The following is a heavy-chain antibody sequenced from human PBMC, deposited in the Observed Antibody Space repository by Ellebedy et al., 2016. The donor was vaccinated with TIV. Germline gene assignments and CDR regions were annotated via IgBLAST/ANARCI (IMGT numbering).Heavy chain of an antibody. CDR1: GGSISSYY. D-gene: IGHD1-26*01. Sequence: SETLSLXXTVSGGSISSYYWSWIRQPAGKGLEWIGRIYSSGSTNYNPSLKSRVTISVDTSKNQFSLKLSSVTAADTAVYYCARDKGSGANSDYWGQGTLVTVSS. V-gene: IGHV4-4*07. J-gene: IGHJ4*02. CDR2: IYSSGST. CDR3: ARDKGSGANSDY.